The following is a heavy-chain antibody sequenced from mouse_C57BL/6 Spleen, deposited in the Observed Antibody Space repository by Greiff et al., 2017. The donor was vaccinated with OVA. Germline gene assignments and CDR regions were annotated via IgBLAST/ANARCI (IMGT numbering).Heavy chain of an antibody. V-gene: IGHV1-26*01. CDR3: ANHDSWFAY. CDR1: GYTFTDYY. J-gene: IGHJ3*01. CDR2: INPNNGGT. Sequence: VQLQQSGPELVKPGASVKISCKASGYTFTDYYMNWVKQSHGKSLEWIGDINPNNGGTSYNQKFKGKATLTVDKSSSTAYMELRSLTSEDSAVYYCANHDSWFAYWGQGTLVTVSA.